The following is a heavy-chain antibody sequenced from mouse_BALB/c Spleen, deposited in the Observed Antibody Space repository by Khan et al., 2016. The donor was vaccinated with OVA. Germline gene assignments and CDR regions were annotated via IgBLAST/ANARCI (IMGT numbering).Heavy chain of an antibody. D-gene: IGHD2-3*01. CDR3: ASLYDFGEGFAY. CDR2: IWGGGST. V-gene: IGHV2-2*03. J-gene: IGHJ3*01. CDR1: GFSLTSYG. Sequence: QVQLKESGPGLIQPSQSLSITCTVSGFSLTSYGVHWVRQSSGKGLEWLGVIWGGGSTDYNAPFISRLTISKDNSKSQVFFTMDSLQSNDAAVYYCASLYDFGEGFAYWGQGTLVTVSA.